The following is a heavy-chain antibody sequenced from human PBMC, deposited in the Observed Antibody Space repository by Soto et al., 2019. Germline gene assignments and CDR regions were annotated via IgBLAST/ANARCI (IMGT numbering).Heavy chain of an antibody. V-gene: IGHV3-23*01. J-gene: IGHJ4*02. CDR2: ISGSGGST. CDR3: VFGSSPSSPSTHGIGVFFWLGQYDSLPDY. CDR1: GFTFSSYA. D-gene: IGHD2-2*01. Sequence: EVQLLESGGGLVQPGGSLRLSCAASGFTFSSYAMSWVRQAPGKGLEWVSAISGSGGSTYYADSVKGRFTISRDNSKNTLYLKMNSSRAEDTAVYYCVFGSSPSSPSTHGIGVFFWLGQYDSLPDYWGQGNLVTVSS.